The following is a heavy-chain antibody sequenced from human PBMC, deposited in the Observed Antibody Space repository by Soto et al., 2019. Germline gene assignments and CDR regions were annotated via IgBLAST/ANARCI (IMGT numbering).Heavy chain of an antibody. CDR1: GGSFSGYY. J-gene: IGHJ4*02. V-gene: IGHV4-34*01. D-gene: IGHD3-22*01. CDR2: INHSGST. CDR3: ARVSLRNYDSSGHSDDY. Sequence: SETLSLTCAVYGGSFSGYYWSWIRQPPGKGLEWIGEINHSGSTNYNPSLKSRVTISVDTSKNQFPLKLSSVTAADTAVYYCARVSLRNYDSSGHSDDYWGQGTLVTVSS.